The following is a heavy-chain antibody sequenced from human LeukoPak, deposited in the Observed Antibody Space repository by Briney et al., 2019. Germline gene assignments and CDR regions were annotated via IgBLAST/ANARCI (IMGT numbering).Heavy chain of an antibody. CDR3: ARVAYSGYDSRGAFDI. D-gene: IGHD5-12*01. V-gene: IGHV4-59*01. CDR1: GGSISTYY. J-gene: IGHJ3*02. CDR2: VFYTGGT. Sequence: SETLSLTCTLSGGSISTYYWTWIRQPPGKGLESIGYVFYTGGTNYNPSLKSRVTISVDTSKNQFSLKLNSVTAADTAIYYCARVAYSGYDSRGAFDIWGQGTMVTVSS.